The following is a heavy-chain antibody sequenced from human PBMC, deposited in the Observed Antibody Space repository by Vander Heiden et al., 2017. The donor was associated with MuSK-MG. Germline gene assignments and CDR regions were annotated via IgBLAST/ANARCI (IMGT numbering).Heavy chain of an antibody. D-gene: IGHD3-22*01. CDR2: IYYTGRT. CDR3: ARGGSGGYFLNDY. V-gene: IGHV4-59*01. Sequence: QVQLQESGPGLVKPSETLSLTCTVSGGSISDYYWSWIRQSPGRGLEWAGCIYYTGRTYYNPSLKSRVIISVDTSKNQFSLKLSSVTAADTAVYYCARGGSGGYFLNDYWGQGTLVTVS. CDR1: GGSISDYY. J-gene: IGHJ4*02.